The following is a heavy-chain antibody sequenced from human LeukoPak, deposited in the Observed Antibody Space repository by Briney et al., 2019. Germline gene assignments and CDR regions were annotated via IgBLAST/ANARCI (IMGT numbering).Heavy chain of an antibody. CDR3: ARFKLSSGYDPFDY. V-gene: IGHV3-11*04. Sequence: GSLRLSCAGSGFSVTTYYMTWVRQAPGKGLEWVSYLGSSGTTIFYYAASVKGRFTISRDNTKNSLYLQMNSLRAEDTAVYYCARFKLSSGYDPFDYWGQGTLVTVSS. D-gene: IGHD5-12*01. CDR1: GFSVTTYY. CDR2: LGSSGTTI. J-gene: IGHJ4*02.